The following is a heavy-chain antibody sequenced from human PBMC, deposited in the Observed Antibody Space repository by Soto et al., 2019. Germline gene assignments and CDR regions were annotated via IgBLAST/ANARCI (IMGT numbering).Heavy chain of an antibody. Sequence: GGPLRLSCAASGFTVSSNYMSWVRQAPGKGLEWVSVIYTGGSTYYADSVKGRFTISRDDSKNTLYLQMNSLRAEDTAVYYCARTNWGPYYYYGMDVWGQGTTVTVSS. J-gene: IGHJ6*02. CDR3: ARTNWGPYYYYGMDV. CDR2: IYTGGST. D-gene: IGHD7-27*01. V-gene: IGHV3-66*01. CDR1: GFTVSSNY.